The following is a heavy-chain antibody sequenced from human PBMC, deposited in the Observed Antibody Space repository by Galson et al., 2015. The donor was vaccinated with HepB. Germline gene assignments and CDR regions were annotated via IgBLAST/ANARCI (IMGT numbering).Heavy chain of an antibody. CDR3: ARDSAYCGGDCHEGFDY. CDR2: IKQDGSEK. CDR1: GFTFSNYW. J-gene: IGHJ4*02. D-gene: IGHD2-21*02. V-gene: IGHV3-7*03. Sequence: SLRLSCAASGFTFSNYWMSWVRQAPGKGLEWVANIKQDGSEKYYVDSVKGRFTISRDDAKNSLYLQMNSLRAEDTAVYYCARDSAYCGGDCHEGFDYWGQGTLVTVSS.